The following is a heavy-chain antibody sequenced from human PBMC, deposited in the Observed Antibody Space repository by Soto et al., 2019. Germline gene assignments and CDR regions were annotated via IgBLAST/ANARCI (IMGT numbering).Heavy chain of an antibody. Sequence: SETLSLTCTVSGGSISSGEYYWSWIRQPPGKGLEWIGYIYYSGSTYYNPSLKSRVTISVDTSKNQFSLKLSSVTAADTAVYYCARENVFLNYCDSSGYFDYWGQGTLVTVSS. D-gene: IGHD3-22*01. CDR1: GGSISSGEYY. J-gene: IGHJ4*02. CDR3: ARENVFLNYCDSSGYFDY. CDR2: IYYSGST. V-gene: IGHV4-30-4*01.